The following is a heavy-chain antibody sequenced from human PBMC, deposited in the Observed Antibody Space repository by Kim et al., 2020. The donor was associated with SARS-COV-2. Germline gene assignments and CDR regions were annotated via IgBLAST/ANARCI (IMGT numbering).Heavy chain of an antibody. CDR3: ARTGHDYCDYYFDY. Sequence: GGSLRLSCAASGFTFSSYWMSWVRQAPGKGLEWVANIKQDGSEKYYVDSVKGRFTISRDNAKNSLYLQMNSLRAEDTAVYYCARTGHDYCDYYFDYWGQGTLVTVSS. D-gene: IGHD4-17*01. CDR2: IKQDGSEK. V-gene: IGHV3-7*03. J-gene: IGHJ4*02. CDR1: GFTFSSYW.